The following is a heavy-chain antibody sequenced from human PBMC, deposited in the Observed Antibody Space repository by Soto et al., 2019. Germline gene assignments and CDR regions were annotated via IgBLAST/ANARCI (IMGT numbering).Heavy chain of an antibody. CDR2: ISWNSGSI. Sequence: EVQLVESGGGLVQPGRSLRLSCAASGFTFDDYAMHWVRQAPGKGLEWVSGISWNSGSIGYADSVKGRFTISRDNAKNSLYLQMNSLRAEDTALYYCAKDKRSGWTRGDGAFDIWGQGTMVTVSS. V-gene: IGHV3-9*01. CDR3: AKDKRSGWTRGDGAFDI. CDR1: GFTFDDYA. D-gene: IGHD6-19*01. J-gene: IGHJ3*02.